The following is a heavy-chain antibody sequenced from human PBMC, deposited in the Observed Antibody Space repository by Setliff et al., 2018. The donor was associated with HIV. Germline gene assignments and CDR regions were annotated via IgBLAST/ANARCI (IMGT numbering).Heavy chain of an antibody. CDR1: GYTFTNYY. D-gene: IGHD3-10*01. Sequence: ASVKVSCKASGYTFTNYYIHWVRQAPGQGLEWMGIINPSGGSTTYAQKFQGRVTMTRDTSTSTVYMELSSLRSEDTAVYYCARRGVPQQIDLDPWGHGTLVTISS. CDR2: INPSGGST. CDR3: ARRGVPQQIDLDP. J-gene: IGHJ5*02. V-gene: IGHV1-46*01.